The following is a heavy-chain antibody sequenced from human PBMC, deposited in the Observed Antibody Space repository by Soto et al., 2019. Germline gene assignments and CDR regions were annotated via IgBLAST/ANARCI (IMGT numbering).Heavy chain of an antibody. V-gene: IGHV1-18*01. Sequence: ASVKVSCKASGYTFTSYGISWVRQAPGQGLEWMGWISAYNGNTNYAQKLQGRVTMTTDTSTSTAYMELRSLRSDDTAVYYCASRVYYYDSSGPAGCFDYWGQGTLVTVSS. CDR3: ASRVYYYDSSGPAGCFDY. CDR2: ISAYNGNT. D-gene: IGHD3-22*01. J-gene: IGHJ4*02. CDR1: GYTFTSYG.